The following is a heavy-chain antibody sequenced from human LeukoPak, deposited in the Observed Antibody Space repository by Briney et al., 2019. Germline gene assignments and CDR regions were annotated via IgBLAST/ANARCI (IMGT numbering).Heavy chain of an antibody. CDR1: GGSISSGDYY. V-gene: IGHV4-30-4*08. CDR2: IYYRGST. CDR3: ARGYDFWSGYYSYYFDY. Sequence: SQTLSLTCTVSGGSISSGDYYWSWIRQPPGKGLEWIGYIYYRGSTYYNPSLKIRVTISVDTSKNQFSLKLSSVTAADTAVYYCARGYDFWSGYYSYYFDYWGQGTLVTVSS. D-gene: IGHD3-3*01. J-gene: IGHJ4*02.